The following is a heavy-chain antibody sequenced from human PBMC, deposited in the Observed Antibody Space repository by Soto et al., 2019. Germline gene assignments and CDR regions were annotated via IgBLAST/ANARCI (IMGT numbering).Heavy chain of an antibody. CDR3: ARGWTYSSGWYSGYYYGMDV. D-gene: IGHD6-19*01. J-gene: IGHJ6*02. V-gene: IGHV4-34*01. Sequence: SETLSLTCAVYGGSFSCYYWSWSRQPPGKGLGWIGEINHSGSTNYNPSLKSRVTISVDTSKNQFSLKLSSVTAADTAVYYCARGWTYSSGWYSGYYYGMDVWGQGTTVTVSS. CDR2: INHSGST. CDR1: GGSFSCYY.